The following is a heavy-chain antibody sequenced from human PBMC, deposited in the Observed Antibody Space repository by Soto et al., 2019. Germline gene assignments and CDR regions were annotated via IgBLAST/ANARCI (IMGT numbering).Heavy chain of an antibody. CDR1: GGSISSYY. V-gene: IGHV4-4*07. J-gene: IGHJ6*02. D-gene: IGHD1-26*01. CDR2: IYTSGST. Sequence: SETLSITCTVSGGSISSYYWSWIRQPAGKGLEWIGRIYTSGSTNYNPSLKSRVTMSVDTSKNQFSLKLSSVTAADTAVYYCAASGSYFNYYYYYGMDVWGQGTTVTVSS. CDR3: AASGSYFNYYYYYGMDV.